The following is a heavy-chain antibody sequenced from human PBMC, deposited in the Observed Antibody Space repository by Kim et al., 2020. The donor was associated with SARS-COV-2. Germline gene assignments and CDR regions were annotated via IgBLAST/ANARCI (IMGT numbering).Heavy chain of an antibody. Sequence: GGSLRLSCAASGFTSSNYGLSWVRQAPGKGLEWVSSFGGGGAGSYYADPVKGRFTISRDNSKNTLFLQMNNLRVEDTALYYCPKGGASGYWGMDVWGQGTTVTVSS. CDR3: PKGGASGYWGMDV. D-gene: IGHD2-8*02. V-gene: IGHV3-23*01. J-gene: IGHJ6*02. CDR1: GFTSSNYG. CDR2: FGGGGAGS.